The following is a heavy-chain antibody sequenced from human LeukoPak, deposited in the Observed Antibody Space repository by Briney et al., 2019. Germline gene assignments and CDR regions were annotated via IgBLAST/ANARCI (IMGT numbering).Heavy chain of an antibody. D-gene: IGHD5-18*01. V-gene: IGHV3-53*01. CDR3: ARGYSYGNFDY. CDR1: GFTVSSNY. J-gene: IGHJ4*02. Sequence: GGSLRLSCAASGFTVSSNYMSWVRQAPGKGLEWVSVIYSGGSTYYADSVKGRFTISRDNSKNTLYLQMNSLRAEDTAVYHCARGYSYGNFDYWGQGTLVTVSS. CDR2: IYSGGST.